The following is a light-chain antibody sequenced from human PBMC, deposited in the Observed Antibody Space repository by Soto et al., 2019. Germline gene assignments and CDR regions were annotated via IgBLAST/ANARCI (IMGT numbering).Light chain of an antibody. V-gene: IGKV2-28*01. CDR3: MQPLQSWT. J-gene: IGKJ1*01. CDR2: LGS. CDR1: QSLLQSNGYNY. Sequence: DIVMTQSPLSLPVTPGEPASISCRSSQSLLQSNGYNYLDWYLQKPGQSPQLLIYLGSNRASGVPDRFSGSGSGTDFTLKISRVEAEDVGVYYCMQPLQSWTFGQGIKVEIK.